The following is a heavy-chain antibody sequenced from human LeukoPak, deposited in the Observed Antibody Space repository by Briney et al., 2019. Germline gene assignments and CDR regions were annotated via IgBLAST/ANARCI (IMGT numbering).Heavy chain of an antibody. CDR3: ARDQGFSLLMHYYYYGMDV. CDR1: GGSISSSSYY. V-gene: IGHV4-39*02. CDR2: IYYSGST. D-gene: IGHD3-3*01. Sequence: PSETLSLTCTVSGGSISSSSYYWGWIRQPPGKGLEWIGSIYYSGSTYYNPSLKSRVTISVDTSKNQFSLKLSSVTAADTAVYYCARDQGFSLLMHYYYYGMDVWGQGTTVTVSS. J-gene: IGHJ6*02.